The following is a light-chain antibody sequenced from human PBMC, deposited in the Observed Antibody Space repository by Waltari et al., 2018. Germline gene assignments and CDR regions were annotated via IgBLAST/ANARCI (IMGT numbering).Light chain of an antibody. CDR2: QVS. CDR3: MQSVQLPYT. Sequence: IVINQTPLPLSVTPGQPASISCTSRQSLLHSDGKTYLFWYLQNPDQPPQLLMYQVSNRFSGVTDRFSGSGSGTDFTLTISRVEAEDVGIYSCMQSVQLPYTFGQGTKLEIK. J-gene: IGKJ2*01. V-gene: IGKV2D-29*01. CDR1: QSLLHSDGKTY.